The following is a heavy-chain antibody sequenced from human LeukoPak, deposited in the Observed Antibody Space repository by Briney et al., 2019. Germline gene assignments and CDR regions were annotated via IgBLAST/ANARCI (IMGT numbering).Heavy chain of an antibody. CDR2: IRSKAYGGTT. D-gene: IGHD1-14*01. J-gene: IGHJ6*02. Sequence: GGSLRLSCTASGFTFGDYAMSWFRQAPGKGREWVGFIRSKAYGGTTEYAASVKGRFTISRDDSKSIAYLQMNSLKTEDTAVYYCTRVAGTSPLYYYYYGMDVWGQGTTVTVSS. CDR1: GFTFGDYA. V-gene: IGHV3-49*03. CDR3: TRVAGTSPLYYYYYGMDV.